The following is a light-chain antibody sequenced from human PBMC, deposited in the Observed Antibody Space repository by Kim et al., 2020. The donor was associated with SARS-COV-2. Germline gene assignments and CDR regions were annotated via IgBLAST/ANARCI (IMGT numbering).Light chain of an antibody. Sequence: SVGARVTIACRASQSIGRWVAWYQQKPGKVPELLIYKASTLENGVPSRFSGSGSGTEFTLTITSLQPDDFATYYCQQYNSYDMWTFGQGTKVDIK. CDR3: QQYNSYDMWT. V-gene: IGKV1-5*03. J-gene: IGKJ1*01. CDR2: KAS. CDR1: QSIGRW.